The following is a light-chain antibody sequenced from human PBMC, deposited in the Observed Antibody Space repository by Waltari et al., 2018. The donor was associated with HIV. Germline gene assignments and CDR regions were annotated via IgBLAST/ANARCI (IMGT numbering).Light chain of an antibody. CDR1: SSTIGAGYD. Sequence: QSVLTQPPSVSGAPGQRVTISCTGSSSTIGAGYDVHWYQQLPGTAPKLLIYGTSNRPSGVPDRFSGSKSGTSASLATTGLLAEDEADYYCQSYDSSLSVWVFGGGTKLTVL. V-gene: IGLV1-40*01. CDR2: GTS. J-gene: IGLJ3*02. CDR3: QSYDSSLSVWV.